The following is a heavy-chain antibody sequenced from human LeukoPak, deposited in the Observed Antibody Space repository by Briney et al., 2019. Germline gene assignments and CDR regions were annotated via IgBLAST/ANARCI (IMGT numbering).Heavy chain of an antibody. D-gene: IGHD6-13*01. J-gene: IGHJ6*03. V-gene: IGHV1-18*01. CDR1: GYTFTSYG. CDR2: ISAYNGNT. CDR3: AREYSSSWYGYYYYYYMDV. Sequence: GASVKVSCKASGYTFTSYGISWVRQAPGQGLEWMGWISAYNGNTNYAQKLQGRVTMTTDTSTSTAYMELRSLRSDDTAVYYCAREYSSSWYGYYYYYYMDVWGKGTTVTVSS.